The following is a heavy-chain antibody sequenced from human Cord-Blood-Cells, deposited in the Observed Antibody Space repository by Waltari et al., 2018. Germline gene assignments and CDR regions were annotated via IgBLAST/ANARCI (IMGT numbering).Heavy chain of an antibody. J-gene: IGHJ5*02. Sequence: EVQLVQSGAEVKKPGATVKISCQVSGYTFPDYYLHWVQQAPGKGLEWMGLVDPEDGETIYAEKFQGRVTITADTSTDTAYMELSSLRSEDTAVYYCATVLLSSGWTVNWFDPWGQGTLVTVSS. D-gene: IGHD6-19*01. CDR3: ATVLLSSGWTVNWFDP. V-gene: IGHV1-69-2*01. CDR2: VDPEDGET. CDR1: GYTFPDYY.